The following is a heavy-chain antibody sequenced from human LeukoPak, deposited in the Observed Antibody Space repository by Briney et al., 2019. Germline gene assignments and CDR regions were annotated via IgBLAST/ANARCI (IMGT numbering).Heavy chain of an antibody. D-gene: IGHD3-10*01. CDR3: ARPMVRGATSPFDY. J-gene: IGHJ4*02. CDR2: IYYSGST. V-gene: IGHV4-59*08. CDR1: GGSISSYY. Sequence: SDTLSLTCTVSGGSISSYYWIWIRQPPGKGREWIGYIYYSGSTNYNPSLKSRVTISVDTSRNQFSLKLRSVTAADTAVYYCARPMVRGATSPFDYWGQGTLVTVSS.